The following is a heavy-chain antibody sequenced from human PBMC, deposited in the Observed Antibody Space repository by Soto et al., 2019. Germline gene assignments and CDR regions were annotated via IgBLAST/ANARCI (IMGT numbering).Heavy chain of an antibody. J-gene: IGHJ4*02. CDR1: GFTFSTYG. CDR2: VWSDGSKE. CDR3: ARRSSGTHGVDY. D-gene: IGHD1-26*01. Sequence: GGSLRLSCAASGFTFSTYGVHWVGQAPGKGLEWVAVVWSDGSKEFYADSVKGRFTISRDNSKNTVYPQMNSLRAEDTAVYYCARRSSGTHGVDYWGQGTMVTVSS. V-gene: IGHV3-33*01.